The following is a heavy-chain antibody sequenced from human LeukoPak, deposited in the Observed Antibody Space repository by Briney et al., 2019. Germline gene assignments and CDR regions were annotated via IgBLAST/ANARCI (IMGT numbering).Heavy chain of an antibody. CDR3: ARRKLASDAFDI. V-gene: IGHV4-61*01. CDR2: IYFTGST. D-gene: IGHD1-1*01. Sequence: PSETLSLTCSVSGGSVSSGPYYWSWIRQPPGKGLQWIGSIYFTGSTNYNPSLKSRVTISADTSKNQFSLRLNSVTATDTALYYCARRKLASDAFDIWGQGTLVSVSS. CDR1: GGSVSSGPYY. J-gene: IGHJ3*02.